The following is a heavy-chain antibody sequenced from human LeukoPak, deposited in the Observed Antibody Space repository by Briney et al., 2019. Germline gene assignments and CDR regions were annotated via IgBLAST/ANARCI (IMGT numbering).Heavy chain of an antibody. V-gene: IGHV3-48*04. J-gene: IGHJ3*02. CDR1: GFTFSSYS. D-gene: IGHD4-17*01. CDR3: ARAQGAMTTGRAFDI. Sequence: PGGSLRLSCAASGFTFSSYSMNWVRQAPGKGLEWVSYSSSSGSTIYYADSVKGRFTIFRDNAKNSLYLQMNSLRAEDTAVYYCARAQGAMTTGRAFDIWGQGTMVTVSS. CDR2: SSSSGSTI.